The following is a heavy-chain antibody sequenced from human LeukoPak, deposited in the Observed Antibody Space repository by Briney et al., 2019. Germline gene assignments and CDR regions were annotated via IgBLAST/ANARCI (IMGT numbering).Heavy chain of an antibody. CDR2: INAGNGNT. CDR3: AREHYDSSGYYGLFDY. D-gene: IGHD3-22*01. Sequence: GASVKVSCKASGYTFTSYAMHWVRQAPGQRLEWMGWINAGNGNTKYSQGFQGRVTITRDTSASTAYMELSSLRSEDMAVYYCAREHYDSSGYYGLFDYWGQGTLVTVSS. J-gene: IGHJ4*02. V-gene: IGHV1-3*03. CDR1: GYTFTSYA.